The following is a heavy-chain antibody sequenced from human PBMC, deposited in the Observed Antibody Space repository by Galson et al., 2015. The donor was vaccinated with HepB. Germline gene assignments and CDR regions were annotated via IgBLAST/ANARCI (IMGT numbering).Heavy chain of an antibody. V-gene: IGHV1-46*01. D-gene: IGHD6-6*01. Sequence: SGYTFINYYIHWVRQAPGQGLEWMGFINPSDGRSTYAQKIQGGVTMTRDTSTSTVYMELSSLRSEDTAVYYCARVPYKTARPEGMDYYYAMDVWGQGTTVTVSS. CDR1: GYTFINYY. CDR3: ARVPYKTARPEGMDYYYAMDV. CDR2: INPSDGRS. J-gene: IGHJ6*02.